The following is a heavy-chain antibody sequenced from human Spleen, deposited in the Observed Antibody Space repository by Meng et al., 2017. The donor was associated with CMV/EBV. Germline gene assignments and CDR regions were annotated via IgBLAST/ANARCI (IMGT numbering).Heavy chain of an antibody. Sequence: GESLKISCAASGFTFSSYGMHWVRQVPGKGLEWVAFIQYDGRIEYHADSVKGRFTISRDNSKNTLYLQMNSLRVEDTAVYYCAKIDIVATINARDYWGQGTLVTVSS. CDR1: GFTFSSYG. CDR3: AKIDIVATINARDY. J-gene: IGHJ4*02. CDR2: IQYDGRIE. V-gene: IGHV3-30*02. D-gene: IGHD5-12*01.